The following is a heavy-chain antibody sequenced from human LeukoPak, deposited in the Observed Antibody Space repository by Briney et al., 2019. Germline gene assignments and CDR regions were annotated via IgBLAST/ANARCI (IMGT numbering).Heavy chain of an antibody. CDR3: AKLMDYYDSSDTAFEY. J-gene: IGHJ4*02. CDR1: GFTFSSYS. Sequence: GGSLRLSCAASGFTFSSYSMNWVRQSPGKGLEWVAVISYDGRNKYYADSVKGRFTISRDNSKNTLYLQMNSLRAEDTAVYYCAKLMDYYDSSDTAFEYWGQGTRVTVSS. CDR2: ISYDGRNK. V-gene: IGHV3-30*18. D-gene: IGHD3-22*01.